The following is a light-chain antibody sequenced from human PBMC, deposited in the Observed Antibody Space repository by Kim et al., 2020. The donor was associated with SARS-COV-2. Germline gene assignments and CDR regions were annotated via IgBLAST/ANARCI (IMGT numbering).Light chain of an antibody. CDR3: QQSTTFPLT. CDR1: QTISTL. V-gene: IGKV1-12*01. J-gene: IGKJ4*01. CDR2: HAS. Sequence: ADVADRVITTCRANQTISTLLAWYQQKPGKAPKLLIYHASTLERVVPLRFSGSGSGTEFTLSISSLQPEDIATYHCQQSTTFPLTFGGGTKVDIK.